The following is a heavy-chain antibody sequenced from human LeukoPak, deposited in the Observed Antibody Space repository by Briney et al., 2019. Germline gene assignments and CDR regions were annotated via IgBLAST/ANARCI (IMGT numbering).Heavy chain of an antibody. CDR2: ISPSGGST. V-gene: IGHV1-46*01. CDR3: ARDRGGSGWYIDY. D-gene: IGHD6-19*01. Sequence: ASVKVSCKASGYTFSNYYMQWVRQAPGQGLEWMGIISPSGGSTSYAQKFQGRVTMTRDTSTTTVYMELSTLTSEDTAVYYCARDRGGSGWYIDYWGQGTLVTVSS. CDR1: GYTFSNYY. J-gene: IGHJ4*02.